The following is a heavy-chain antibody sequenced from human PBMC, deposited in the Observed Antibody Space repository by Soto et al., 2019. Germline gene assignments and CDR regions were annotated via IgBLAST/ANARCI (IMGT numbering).Heavy chain of an antibody. V-gene: IGHV1-8*01. D-gene: IGHD2-21*02. J-gene: IGHJ6*02. CDR1: GYTFTSYD. CDR2: MNPNSGNT. Sequence: GASVKVSYKASGYTFTSYDINWVRQATGQGLGWMGWMNPNSGNTGYAQKFQGRVTMTRNTSISTAYMELSSLRSEDTAVYYCAREGACGGDCYRGYYYYGMDVWGQGTTVTVSS. CDR3: AREGACGGDCYRGYYYYGMDV.